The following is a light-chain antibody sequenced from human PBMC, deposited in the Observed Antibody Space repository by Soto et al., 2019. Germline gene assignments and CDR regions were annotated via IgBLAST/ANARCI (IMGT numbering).Light chain of an antibody. CDR3: QQYNNWTLT. CDR1: QSVSGN. V-gene: IGKV3-15*01. Sequence: EIVMTQSPATLSVSPGERATLSCRASQSVSGNLAWYQQKPGQPPRLLIYGASTRATGIPARFSGSGSGTAFTLTISSLQSEDFAVYYCQQYNNWTLTFGGGTKVEIK. CDR2: GAS. J-gene: IGKJ4*01.